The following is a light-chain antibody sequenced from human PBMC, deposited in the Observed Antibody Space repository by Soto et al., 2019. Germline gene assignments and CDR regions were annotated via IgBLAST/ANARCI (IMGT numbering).Light chain of an antibody. CDR1: SSDVGGYDY. J-gene: IGLJ2*01. CDR2: DVI. Sequence: QSALTQPASVSGSPGQSITISCTGTSSDVGGYDYVSWYQQHPGKAPKLMIYDVINRPSGVSNRFSGSKSGNTASLTISGLQAEDEADYYCNSYTSTSSYVLFGGGTKLTVL. CDR3: NSYTSTSSYVL. V-gene: IGLV2-14*03.